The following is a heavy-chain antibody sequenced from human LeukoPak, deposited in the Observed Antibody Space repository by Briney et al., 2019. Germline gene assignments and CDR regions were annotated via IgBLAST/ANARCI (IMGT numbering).Heavy chain of an antibody. D-gene: IGHD3-22*01. CDR3: AKVQYYYDSSGQKNYFDY. CDR1: GFTFSTYA. V-gene: IGHV3-30*04. Sequence: PGRSLRLSCAASGFTFSTYAMHWVRQAPGKGLEWVAVISFDGNNKYYADSVKGRFTISRDNSKNTLYLQMNSLRAEDTAVYYCAKVQYYYDSSGQKNYFDYWGQGTLVTVSS. J-gene: IGHJ4*02. CDR2: ISFDGNNK.